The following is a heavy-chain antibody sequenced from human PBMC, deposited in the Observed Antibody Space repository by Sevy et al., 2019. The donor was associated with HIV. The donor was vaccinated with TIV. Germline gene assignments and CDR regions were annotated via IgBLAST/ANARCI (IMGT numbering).Heavy chain of an antibody. CDR2: FDPEDDET. V-gene: IGHV1-24*01. J-gene: IGHJ4*02. Sequence: ASVKVSCMVSGYTLSELSMHWVRQAPGKGLEWMGSFDPEDDETIYAQKFQGRVTMTEDTSTDTAYMERNNLGSEDTAVYYCATTKDYYDSSGSPFDYWGQGTLVTVSS. CDR1: GYTLSELS. D-gene: IGHD3-22*01. CDR3: ATTKDYYDSSGSPFDY.